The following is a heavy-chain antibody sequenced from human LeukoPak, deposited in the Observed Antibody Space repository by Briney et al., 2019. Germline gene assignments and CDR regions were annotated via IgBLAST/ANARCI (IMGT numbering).Heavy chain of an antibody. V-gene: IGHV1-18*01. D-gene: IGHD6-13*01. CDR1: GYTFSSYG. CDR2: ISGYNGNR. CDR3: ARYRFEQQLVEYNWFDP. J-gene: IGHJ5*02. Sequence: ASVKVSCKASGYTFSSYGIGWVRQAPGQGLEWMGWISGYNGNRKYAQRLQGRVTMTTDTSTNTAYMELRSLRSDDTAVYCCARYRFEQQLVEYNWFDPWGQGTLVTVSS.